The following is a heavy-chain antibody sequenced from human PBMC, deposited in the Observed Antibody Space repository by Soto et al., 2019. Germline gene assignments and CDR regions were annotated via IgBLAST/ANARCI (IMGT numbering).Heavy chain of an antibody. D-gene: IGHD1-1*01. CDR1: GYTLTELS. J-gene: IGHJ6*02. V-gene: IGHV1-24*01. CDR2: FDPEDGET. CDR3: ATGPWNYYGMDV. Sequence: GASVKVSCKVSGYTLTELSMHWVRQAPGKGLEWMGGFDPEDGETIYAQKYQGRVTMTKDTYTDTAYIELSSQKYEDMAVYYCATGPWNYYGMDVWGQGTTVTVSS.